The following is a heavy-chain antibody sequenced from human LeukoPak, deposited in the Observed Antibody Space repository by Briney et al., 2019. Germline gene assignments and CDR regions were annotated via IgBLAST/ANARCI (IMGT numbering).Heavy chain of an antibody. D-gene: IGHD2-15*01. Sequence: SETLSLTCAVYGGSFSGYYWSWIRQPPGKGLEWIGEINHSGSTNYNPSLKSRVTISVDTSKNQFSLKLSPVTAADTAVYYCARGSVLGYCSGGSCYTILPFDYWGQGTLVTVSS. CDR3: ARGSVLGYCSGGSCYTILPFDY. V-gene: IGHV4-34*01. CDR1: GGSFSGYY. CDR2: INHSGST. J-gene: IGHJ4*02.